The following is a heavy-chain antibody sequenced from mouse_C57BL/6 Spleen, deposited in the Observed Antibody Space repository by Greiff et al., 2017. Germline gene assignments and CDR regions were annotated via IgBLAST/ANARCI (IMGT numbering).Heavy chain of an antibody. Sequence: VQLQQSGAELVRPGASVKLSCTASGFNIKDYYMHWVKQRPEQGLEWIGRIDPEDGDTEYAPKFQGKATMTADTSSNTAYLQLSSLTSEDTAVYYCTTALITTVVDWYFDHWGQGTTLTVSS. J-gene: IGHJ2*01. CDR3: TTALITTVVDWYFDH. CDR2: IDPEDGDT. V-gene: IGHV14-1*01. CDR1: GFNIKDYY. D-gene: IGHD1-1*01.